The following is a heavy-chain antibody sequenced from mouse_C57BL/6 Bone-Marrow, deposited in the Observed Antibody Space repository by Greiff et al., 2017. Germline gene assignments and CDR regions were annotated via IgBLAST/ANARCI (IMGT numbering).Heavy chain of an antibody. CDR2: INPGSGGT. J-gene: IGHJ3*01. Sequence: VQLQQSGAELVRPGTSVKVSCKASGYAFTNYLIEWVKQRPGQGLEWIGVINPGSGGTNYNEKFKGKATLTADKSSSTAYMQLSSLTSEDSAVYFCANYGKFAYWGQGTLVTVSA. CDR1: GYAFTNYL. CDR3: ANYGKFAY. D-gene: IGHD2-1*01. V-gene: IGHV1-54*01.